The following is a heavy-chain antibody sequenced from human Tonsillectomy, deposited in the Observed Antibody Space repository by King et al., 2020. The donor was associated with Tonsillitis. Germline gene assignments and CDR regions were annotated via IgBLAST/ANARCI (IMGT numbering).Heavy chain of an antibody. D-gene: IGHD6-13*01. Sequence: QLVQSGSEVKEPGASVKVSCKASGYTFTNYYIHWVRQAPGQGLEWLGTVNPIHGGASYAQRFQDRVTMARDTSTSTAYMELSSLRSEDTAMYYCGRGPAALRAAPGTSTWFDSWDQGTLVSVSS. CDR3: GRGPAALRAAPGTSTWFDS. CDR2: VNPIHGGA. V-gene: IGHV1-46*03. CDR1: GYTFTNYY. J-gene: IGHJ5*01.